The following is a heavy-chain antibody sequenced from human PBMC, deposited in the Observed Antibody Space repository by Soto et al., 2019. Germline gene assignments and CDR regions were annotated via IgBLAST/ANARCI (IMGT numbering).Heavy chain of an antibody. CDR3: ARVVRYFDTPYGMEV. J-gene: IGHJ6*02. D-gene: IGHD3-9*01. CDR2: IGGSGSNT. V-gene: IGHV3-23*01. CDR1: GFTFSNYA. Sequence: EGQLLESGEGLVQPGGSLKLSCAASGFTFSNYAMSWVRQAPGKGLEWVSGIGGSGSNTYYADSVKGRFTISRDNSKNTLFLQMNSLRAEDTAEYYCARVVRYFDTPYGMEVWGQGSTVTVSS.